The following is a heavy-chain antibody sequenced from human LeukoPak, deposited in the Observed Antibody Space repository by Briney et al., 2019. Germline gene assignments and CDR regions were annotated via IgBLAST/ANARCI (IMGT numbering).Heavy chain of an antibody. V-gene: IGHV4-31*03. D-gene: IGHD4-23*01. J-gene: IGHJ6*02. CDR1: GGSISSGGYY. Sequence: SQTLSLTCTVSGGSISSGGYYWSWIRQHPGKGLEWIGYIYYSGGTYYNPSLKSRVTISVDTSKNQFSLKLSSVTAADTAVYYCARDSVGYYYGMDVWGQGTTVTVSS. CDR3: ARDSVGYYYGMDV. CDR2: IYYSGGT.